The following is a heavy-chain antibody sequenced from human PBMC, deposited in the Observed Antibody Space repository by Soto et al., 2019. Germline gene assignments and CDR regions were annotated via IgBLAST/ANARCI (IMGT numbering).Heavy chain of an antibody. D-gene: IGHD1-7*01. CDR1: GASFSGYY. CDR2: VDHRGRT. CDR3: ARYEYGNSLYGVDV. V-gene: IGHV4-34*02. Sequence: VHLQQRGAGLLKPSETLSLNCVVSGASFSGYYWSWIRQTPGMGLEWIGDVDHRGRTTYNPSLKNRASISIDSSKKLFSLELSSVTAAYTALYFCARYEYGNSLYGVDVWGQGTRVAVSS. J-gene: IGHJ6*02.